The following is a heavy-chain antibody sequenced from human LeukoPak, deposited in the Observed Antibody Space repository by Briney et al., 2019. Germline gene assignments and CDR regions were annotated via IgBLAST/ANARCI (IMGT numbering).Heavy chain of an antibody. J-gene: IGHJ4*02. CDR3: ARDATIAAPLMS. V-gene: IGHV4-38-2*02. CDR1: GYSISSGYY. CDR2: IFHGVTT. Sequence: SETLSLTCTVSGYSISSGYYWGWIRQPPGKGLEWIGNIFHGVTTFYNPSLINRVAISVDTSKNQFSLKLTSVTAADTAVYYCARDATIAAPLMSWGQGTLVIVSS. D-gene: IGHD6-13*01.